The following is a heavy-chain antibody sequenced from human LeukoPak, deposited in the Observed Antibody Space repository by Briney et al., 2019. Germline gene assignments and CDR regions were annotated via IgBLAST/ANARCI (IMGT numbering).Heavy chain of an antibody. CDR3: ARSLGSSGYQDY. CDR2: INSDGSST. D-gene: IGHD3-22*01. J-gene: IGHJ4*02. CDR1: GFTFSSYW. V-gene: IGHV3-74*01. Sequence: GGSLRLSCAASGFTFSSYWMHWVRQAPGKGLVWVSRINSDGSSTSYADSVKGRFTISRDNAKDTVYLQMNSLRAEDTAVYYCARSLGSSGYQDYWGQGTLVTVSS.